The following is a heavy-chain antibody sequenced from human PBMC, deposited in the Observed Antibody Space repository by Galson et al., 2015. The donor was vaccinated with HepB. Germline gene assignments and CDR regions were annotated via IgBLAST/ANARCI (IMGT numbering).Heavy chain of an antibody. CDR3: ARISFRGLPKGGRAAGGMDA. V-gene: IGHV4-34*01. CDR2: SNHVGGP. Sequence: GKGLEWIGESNHVGGPNYSPSLKSRVTISLDTSKHQFSLKLNSVTAADTAIYWCARISFRGLPKGGRAAGGMDAWGQGTTVAVSS. J-gene: IGHJ6*02. D-gene: IGHD3-16*01.